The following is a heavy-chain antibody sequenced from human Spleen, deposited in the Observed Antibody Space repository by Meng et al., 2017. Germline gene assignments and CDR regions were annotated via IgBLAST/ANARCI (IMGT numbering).Heavy chain of an antibody. CDR3: VRSSGWVRTGFDP. J-gene: IGHJ5*02. Sequence: QPQLQESGPGLVKPSEALYLTCSVSGGSISTSGYYWGWIRQPPGKGLEWIGSIGHSGFTYYTPSLKSRITVSIDTSKNQFSLRLASVTAADTAVYYYVRSSGWVRTGFDPWGQGTLVTVSS. D-gene: IGHD6-19*01. CDR1: GGSISTSGYY. V-gene: IGHV4-39*01. CDR2: IGHSGFT.